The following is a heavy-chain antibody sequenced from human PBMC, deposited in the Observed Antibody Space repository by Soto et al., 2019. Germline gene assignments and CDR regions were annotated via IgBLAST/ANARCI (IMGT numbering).Heavy chain of an antibody. CDR1: GYTFTSYA. Sequence: QVQLVQSGAEVKKPGASVKVSCKASGYTFTSYAMHWVRQAPGQRLEWMGWINAGNGNTKYSQKFQGRVTITRDTSASTDYMELSSLRSEDTAVYYCAREEEVEMATGAVGWYFDLWGRGTLVTVSS. CDR2: INAGNGNT. J-gene: IGHJ2*01. CDR3: AREEEVEMATGAVGWYFDL. V-gene: IGHV1-3*01. D-gene: IGHD5-12*01.